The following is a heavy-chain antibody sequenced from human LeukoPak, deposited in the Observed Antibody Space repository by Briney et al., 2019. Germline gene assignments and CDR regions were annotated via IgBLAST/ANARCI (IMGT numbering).Heavy chain of an antibody. CDR1: GFTFSSYW. CDR2: IKQDGSEK. J-gene: IGHJ4*02. D-gene: IGHD3-9*01. CDR3: AKEAVRGYFVGVGPTYYFDY. V-gene: IGHV3-7*01. Sequence: PGGSLRLSCAASGFTFSSYWMSWVRQAPGKGLEWVANIKQDGSEKYYVDSVKGRFTISRDNAKNSLYLQMNSLRAEDTAVYYCAKEAVRGYFVGVGPTYYFDYWGQGTLVTVSS.